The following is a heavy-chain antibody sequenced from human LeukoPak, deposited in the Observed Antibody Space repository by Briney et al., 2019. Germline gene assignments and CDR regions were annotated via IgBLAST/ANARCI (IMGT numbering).Heavy chain of an antibody. V-gene: IGHV3-48*03. CDR1: GFTFSSYE. CDR3: VSAYGGLLDY. J-gene: IGHJ4*02. Sequence: PGGSLRLSRAASGFTFSSYEMNWVRQAPGQGLEWVSYISGSASAIYYADSVKGRFTTSRDNAKNSLLLQMNSLRAEDTAVYYCVSAYGGLLDYWGQGILVTVSS. CDR2: ISGSASAI. D-gene: IGHD3-16*01.